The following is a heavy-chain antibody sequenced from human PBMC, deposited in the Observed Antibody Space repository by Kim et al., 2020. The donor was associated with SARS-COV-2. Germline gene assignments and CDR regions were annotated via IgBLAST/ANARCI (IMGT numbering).Heavy chain of an antibody. D-gene: IGHD5-18*01. Sequence: QKFQGRVTITADESTSTAYMELSSLRSEDTAVYYCTWIQLWRTDYYGMDVWGQGTTVTVSS. V-gene: IGHV1-69*01. CDR3: TWIQLWRTDYYGMDV. J-gene: IGHJ6*02.